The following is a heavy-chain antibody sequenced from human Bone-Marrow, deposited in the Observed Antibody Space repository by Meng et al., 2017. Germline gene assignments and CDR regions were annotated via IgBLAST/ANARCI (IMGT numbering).Heavy chain of an antibody. Sequence: AQLQHWGDGLLKPSETLSRTCVVAGGSFSDYYWSWIRQPPGKGLGWIGEINHSGSTNYNPSLESRATMSVDTSQNNLSLKLSSVTAADSAVYYCARGPTTMAHDFDYWGQGTLDTVSS. D-gene: IGHD4-11*01. CDR2: INHSGST. CDR1: GGSFSDYY. CDR3: ARGPTTMAHDFDY. V-gene: IGHV4-34*01. J-gene: IGHJ4*02.